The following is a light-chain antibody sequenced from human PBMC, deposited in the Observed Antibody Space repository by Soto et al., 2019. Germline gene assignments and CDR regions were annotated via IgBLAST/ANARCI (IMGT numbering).Light chain of an antibody. CDR1: QTISAW. CDR2: QAS. V-gene: IGKV1-5*03. J-gene: IGKJ1*01. CDR3: QQYRSYPWT. Sequence: DIQMTQSPSTLSASVGDRVTITCRASQTISAWLAWYQQKPGKVPKFLIYQASNLESGVPSRFSGSGSGTEFTLTISSLQPDDFATYYCQQYRSYPWTFGQGTKVEIK.